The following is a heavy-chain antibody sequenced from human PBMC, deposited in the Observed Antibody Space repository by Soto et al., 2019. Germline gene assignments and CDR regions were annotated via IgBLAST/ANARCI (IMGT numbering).Heavy chain of an antibody. CDR2: IYTTRRP. Sequence: SNTLSLTYTFSGDSVRKYDGHWIRQPAGKGLEWLGRIYTTRRPNYTPSLKSRVTMSVDTSKNQFSLKLKLSSVTAADTAVYYCARSPAYGDYANLDTWGQGTLVTVSS. CDR1: GDSVRKYD. J-gene: IGHJ5*02. D-gene: IGHD4-17*01. V-gene: IGHV4-4*07. CDR3: ARSPAYGDYANLDT.